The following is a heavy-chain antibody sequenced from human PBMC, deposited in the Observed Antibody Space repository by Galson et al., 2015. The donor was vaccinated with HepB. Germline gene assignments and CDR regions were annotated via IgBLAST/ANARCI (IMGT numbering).Heavy chain of an antibody. CDR2: ISYDGSNK. D-gene: IGHD3-9*01. V-gene: IGHV3-30*04. CDR1: GFTFSSYA. Sequence: SLRLSCAASGFTFSSYAMHWVRQAPGKGLEWVAVISYDGSNKYYADSVKGRFTISRDNSKNTLYLQMNSLRAEDTAVYYCAREGNYDILTGLSYYYGMDVWGQGTTVTVSS. CDR3: AREGNYDILTGLSYYYGMDV. J-gene: IGHJ6*02.